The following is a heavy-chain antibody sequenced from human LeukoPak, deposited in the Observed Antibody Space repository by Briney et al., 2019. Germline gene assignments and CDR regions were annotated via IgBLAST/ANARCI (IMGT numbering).Heavy chain of an antibody. V-gene: IGHV3-74*01. CDR2: ISNDGSRT. CDR3: ATMRKTTSPLG. D-gene: IGHD7-27*01. CDR1: GFTFSSNY. J-gene: IGHJ4*02. Sequence: QPGGSLRLSCTASGFTFSSNYMHWVRQAPGKGLEWVSHISNDGSRTSYADSVKGRFTISRDNAKNTLYLQMNSLRAEDTAVYYCATMRKTTSPLGWGQGTLVTVSS.